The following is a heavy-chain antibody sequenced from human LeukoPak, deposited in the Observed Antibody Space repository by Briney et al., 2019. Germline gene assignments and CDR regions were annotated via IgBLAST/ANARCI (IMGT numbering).Heavy chain of an antibody. J-gene: IGHJ6*03. CDR1: GFTVSSNY. CDR3: ARDTCEQWLEDYYYYMDV. D-gene: IGHD6-19*01. V-gene: IGHV3-7*01. CDR2: IKQDGSEK. Sequence: GGSLRLSCAASGFTVSSNYMSWVRQAPGKGLEWVANIKQDGSEKYYVDSVKGRFTISRDNAKNSLYLQMNSLRAEDTAVYYCARDTCEQWLEDYYYYMDVWGKGTTVTVSS.